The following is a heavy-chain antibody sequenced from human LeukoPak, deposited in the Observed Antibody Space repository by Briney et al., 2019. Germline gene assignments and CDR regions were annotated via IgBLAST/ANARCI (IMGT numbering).Heavy chain of an antibody. CDR3: AKVELATVVRGAFDI. V-gene: IGHV3-23*01. CDR1: GFTFSSYA. CDR2: ISGSGDRT. J-gene: IGHJ3*02. Sequence: GGSLRLSCVASGFTFSSYAMHWVRQTPGKGLEWVSIISGSGDRTYYADSLKGRFTISRDNSKNTLYLQMNSLRAEDTAVYYCAKVELATVVRGAFDIWGQGTMVTVSS. D-gene: IGHD4-23*01.